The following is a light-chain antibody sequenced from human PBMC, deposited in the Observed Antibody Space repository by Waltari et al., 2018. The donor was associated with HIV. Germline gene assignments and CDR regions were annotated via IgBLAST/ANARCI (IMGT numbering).Light chain of an antibody. CDR3: QQRSDWPPLT. J-gene: IGKJ4*01. Sequence: EIVLTQSPATLSLSPGEGATLPCRASQNVSGYLGWYQQKPGQAPRLLIYNASNRATGIPARFSGSGSGTDSTLTNSSLEPEHFALSCCQQRSDWPPLTFGGGTKVEIK. V-gene: IGKV3-11*01. CDR2: NAS. CDR1: QNVSGY.